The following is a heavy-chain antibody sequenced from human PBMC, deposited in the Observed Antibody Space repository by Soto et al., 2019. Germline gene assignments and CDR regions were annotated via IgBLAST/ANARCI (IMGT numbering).Heavy chain of an antibody. CDR2: ISWNSGNI. J-gene: IGHJ3*01. CDR1: GFTFDDYA. V-gene: IGHV3-9*01. Sequence: EVQLVESGGGVVQPGRSLRLSCSASGFTFDDYAMNWVRQAPGKGLEWVSSISWNSGNIVYADSVRGRFTISRDNAKTSLHLQMNSLRAEDTALYCCTKGASTSCFSAFDLWCQGTMVTVSS. CDR3: TKGASTSCFSAFDL. D-gene: IGHD2-2*01.